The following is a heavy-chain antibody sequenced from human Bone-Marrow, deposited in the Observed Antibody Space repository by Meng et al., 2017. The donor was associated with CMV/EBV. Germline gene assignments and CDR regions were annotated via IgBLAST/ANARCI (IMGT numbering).Heavy chain of an antibody. CDR3: ARDVYCSGGSCPYYYYYYGMDV. V-gene: IGHV3-21*01. CDR2: ISSSSSYI. D-gene: IGHD2-15*01. Sequence: GESLKISCAAYGFTFSSYSMNWVRQAPGKGLEWVSSISSSSSYIYYADSVKGRFTISRDNAKNSLYLQMNSLRAEDTAVYYCARDVYCSGGSCPYYYYYYGMDVWGQGTTVTVSS. CDR1: GFTFSSYS. J-gene: IGHJ6*02.